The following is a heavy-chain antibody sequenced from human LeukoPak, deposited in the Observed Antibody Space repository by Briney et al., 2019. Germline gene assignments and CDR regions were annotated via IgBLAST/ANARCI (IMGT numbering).Heavy chain of an antibody. CDR2: ISSSSSYI. CDR1: GFTFSSYS. D-gene: IGHD3-10*01. Sequence: GGSLRLSCAASGFTFSSYSMNWVRQAPGKGLEWVSSISSSSSYIYYADSVKGRFTISRDNAKNSLYLQMNSLRAEDTAVYYCARDYYGSVYYYYGMDVWGQGTTVTVSS. V-gene: IGHV3-21*01. J-gene: IGHJ6*02. CDR3: ARDYYGSVYYYYGMDV.